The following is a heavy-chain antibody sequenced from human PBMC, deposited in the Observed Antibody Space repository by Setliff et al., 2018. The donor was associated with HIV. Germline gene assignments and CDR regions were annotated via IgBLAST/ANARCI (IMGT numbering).Heavy chain of an antibody. V-gene: IGHV4-38-2*01. J-gene: IGHJ4*02. CDR1: GYSIGSGYY. D-gene: IGHD5-18*01. CDR3: ARLAPAMVYELDY. Sequence: ETLSLTWVVSGYSIGSGYYWGWIRQTPGEGLEWIGSVYHSGSTYYNPSLKSRITISIDTSKNHFSLRLTSVTAADTAVYYCARLAPAMVYELDYWGPGMLVTVSS. CDR2: VYHSGST.